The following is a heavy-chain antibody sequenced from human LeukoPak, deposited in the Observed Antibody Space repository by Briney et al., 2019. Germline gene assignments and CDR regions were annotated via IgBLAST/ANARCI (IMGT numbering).Heavy chain of an antibody. D-gene: IGHD3-16*02. J-gene: IGHJ4*02. V-gene: IGHV3-48*01. CDR1: GFTFSSYS. CDR3: ARAYTFGGVIVAFDY. Sequence: GGSLRLSCAASGFTFSSYSMSWVRQAPGKGLEWVSYISSSSSTIYYADSVKGRFTISRDNAKNSLYLQMNSLRAEDTAVYYCARAYTFGGVIVAFDYWGQGTLVTVSS. CDR2: ISSSSSTI.